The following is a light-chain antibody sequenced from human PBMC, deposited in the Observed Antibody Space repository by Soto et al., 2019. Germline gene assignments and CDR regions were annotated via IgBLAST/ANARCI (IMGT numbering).Light chain of an antibody. CDR1: SSDVGTYNY. CDR2: DVT. V-gene: IGLV2-11*01. J-gene: IGLJ2*01. CDR3: AAWDDSLSGVV. Sequence: QSVLTQPRSVSGSPGQSVTISCTGTSSDVGTYNYVSWYQQHPGKAPKLMIYDVTKRPSGVPDRFSGSKSGNTASLTISGLQAEDEADYYCAAWDDSLSGVVFGGGTKLTVL.